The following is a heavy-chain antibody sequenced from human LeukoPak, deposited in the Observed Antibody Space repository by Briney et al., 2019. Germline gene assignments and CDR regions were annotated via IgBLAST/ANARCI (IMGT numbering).Heavy chain of an antibody. V-gene: IGHV3-9*01. CDR3: AKDRRELLPGVSFDY. J-gene: IGHJ4*02. D-gene: IGHD1-26*01. CDR2: ISWNSGSI. CDR1: GFTVSSNY. Sequence: GGSLRLSCAASGFTVSSNYMSWVRQAPGKGLEWVSGISWNSGSIGYADSVKGRFTISRDNAKNSLYLQMNSLRAEDTALYYCAKDRRELLPGVSFDYWGQGTLVTVSS.